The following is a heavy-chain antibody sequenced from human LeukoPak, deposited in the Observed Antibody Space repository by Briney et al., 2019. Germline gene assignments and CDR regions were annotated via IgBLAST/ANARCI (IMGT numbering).Heavy chain of an antibody. D-gene: IGHD3-10*01. CDR2: IYYSGST. Sequence: SETLSLTCTVSGASISSYYWSWIRQPPGKGLEWIGYIYYSGSTNYNPSLKSRVTLSVDTSKNQFSLKLSSVTAADTAVYYCARVAYYYGSEDYWGQGTLVTVSS. J-gene: IGHJ4*02. CDR1: GASISSYY. V-gene: IGHV4-59*08. CDR3: ARVAYYYGSEDY.